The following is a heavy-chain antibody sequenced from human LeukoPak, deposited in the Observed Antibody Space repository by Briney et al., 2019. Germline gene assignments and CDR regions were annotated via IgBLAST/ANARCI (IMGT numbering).Heavy chain of an antibody. Sequence: ASVKVSCKASGGTFSSYAISWVRQATGQGLEWMGVINPSDGSTNYAQKYQDRVTMTRDTSTRTVYMQLSSLRSDDTAVYYCARDVPFVEMATMAAFDIWGQGTMVTVSS. D-gene: IGHD5-24*01. CDR2: INPSDGST. CDR1: GGTFSSYA. CDR3: ARDVPFVEMATMAAFDI. J-gene: IGHJ3*02. V-gene: IGHV1-46*01.